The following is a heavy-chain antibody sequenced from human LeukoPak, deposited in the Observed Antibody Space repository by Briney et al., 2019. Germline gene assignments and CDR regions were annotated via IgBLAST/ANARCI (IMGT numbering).Heavy chain of an antibody. CDR1: GFTFSSYW. V-gene: IGHV3-7*01. J-gene: IGHJ4*02. CDR3: ARDSSGWTANWGLLFDY. CDR2: IKQDGSEK. D-gene: IGHD6-19*01. Sequence: PGGSLRLSCAASGFTFSSYWMSWVRQAPGKGLEWVANIKQDGSEKYYVDSVKGRFTISRDNAKNSLYLQMNSLRAEDTAVYYCARDSSGWTANWGLLFDYWGQGTLVTVSS.